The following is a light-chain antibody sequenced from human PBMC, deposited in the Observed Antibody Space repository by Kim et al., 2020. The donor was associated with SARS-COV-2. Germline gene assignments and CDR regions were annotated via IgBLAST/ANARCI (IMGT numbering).Light chain of an antibody. V-gene: IGKV3-11*01. CDR2: DAS. CDR1: QSISTY. Sequence: LSQGERATLACGASQSISTYLNWYQQKPGQAPRLLIYDASNRAPGIPARFSGSGSGTDFTLIISSLEPDDFAVYYCQQRGNWPLTFGGGTKVDIK. CDR3: QQRGNWPLT. J-gene: IGKJ4*01.